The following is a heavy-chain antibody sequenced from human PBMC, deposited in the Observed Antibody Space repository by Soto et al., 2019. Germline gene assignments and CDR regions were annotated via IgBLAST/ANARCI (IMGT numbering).Heavy chain of an antibody. CDR2: IKSKTDGGTT. Sequence: GGSLRLSCAASGFTFSNAWMSWVRQAPGKGLEWVGRIKSKTDGGTTDYAAPVKGRFTISRDDSKNTLYLQMNSLKTEDTAVYYFTTYLTMWIRSRDAFDIWGQGTMVTVSS. CDR1: GFTFSNAW. D-gene: IGHD3-10*02. J-gene: IGHJ3*02. CDR3: TTYLTMWIRSRDAFDI. V-gene: IGHV3-15*01.